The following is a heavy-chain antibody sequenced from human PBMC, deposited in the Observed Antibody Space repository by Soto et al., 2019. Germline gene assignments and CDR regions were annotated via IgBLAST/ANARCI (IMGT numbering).Heavy chain of an antibody. D-gene: IGHD6-19*01. Sequence: PEGSLRLSCAASRFTFSSYAMSWVRQAPGKGLEWVSAISGSGGSTYYADSVKGRFTISRDNSKNTLYLQMNSLRAEDTAVYYCAKDGDSSGRSFGGDFDYWGQGTLVTVSS. CDR1: RFTFSSYA. CDR2: ISGSGGST. V-gene: IGHV3-23*01. CDR3: AKDGDSSGRSFGGDFDY. J-gene: IGHJ4*02.